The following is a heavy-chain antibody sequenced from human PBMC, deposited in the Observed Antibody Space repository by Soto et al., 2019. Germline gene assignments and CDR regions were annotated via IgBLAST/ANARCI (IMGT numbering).Heavy chain of an antibody. CDR3: AREEGGYSGYDANWFDP. V-gene: IGHV3-30-3*01. J-gene: IGHJ5*02. CDR2: ISNHGDKK. CDR1: GFTFNTYA. D-gene: IGHD5-12*01. Sequence: LRLSCAASGFTFNTYAIHWVRQAPGKGLEWVAVISNHGDKKYYADSVKGRFSISRDNSKNKSFLQVNSLRTEDTAVYYCAREEGGYSGYDANWFDPWGQGTLVTV.